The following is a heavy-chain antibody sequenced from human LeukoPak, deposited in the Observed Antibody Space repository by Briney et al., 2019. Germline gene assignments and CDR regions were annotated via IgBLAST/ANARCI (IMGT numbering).Heavy chain of an antibody. CDR2: ISSDGNNK. J-gene: IGHJ4*02. CDR3: VRDLTYGARFDY. CDR1: GITFTDYA. Sequence: GTSLRLSCVASGITFTDYAINWVRQAPGKGMEWVAVISSDGNNKYYADTVRGRFTISRDNFRNTVFLEVSTLRPEDTGLYYCVRDLTYGARFDYWGQGTLVTVSS. D-gene: IGHD3-9*01. V-gene: IGHV3-30*03.